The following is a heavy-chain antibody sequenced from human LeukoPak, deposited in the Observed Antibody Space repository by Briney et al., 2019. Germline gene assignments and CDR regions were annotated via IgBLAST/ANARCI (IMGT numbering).Heavy chain of an antibody. J-gene: IGHJ6*02. CDR3: ARDGYSRSSYYYHGMDV. D-gene: IGHD6-6*01. Sequence: PGGCLRLSCAASGFTFSSFEMNWVRQAPGKGLEWVSYISSSGSVIYNADSVKGRFTISRDNAKNSLYLQMNSLRAEDTAVYYCARDGYSRSSYYYHGMDVWGQGTTVTVSS. CDR2: ISSSGSVI. V-gene: IGHV3-48*03. CDR1: GFTFSSFE.